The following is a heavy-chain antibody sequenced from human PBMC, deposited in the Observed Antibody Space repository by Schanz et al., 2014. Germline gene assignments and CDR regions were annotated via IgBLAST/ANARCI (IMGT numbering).Heavy chain of an antibody. Sequence: EVQLVASGGGLVQPGGSLRLSCAASGFAVDNYYMSCVRQAPGRGLEWVSSISGTGGDDTYYADSVKGRFTISRDNSKNTLYLQMKSLRAEDTAVYYCAKGRFGELSAFDIWGQGTMVTVSS. D-gene: IGHD3-10*01. J-gene: IGHJ3*02. V-gene: IGHV3-23*04. CDR1: GFAVDNYY. CDR2: ISGTGGDDT. CDR3: AKGRFGELSAFDI.